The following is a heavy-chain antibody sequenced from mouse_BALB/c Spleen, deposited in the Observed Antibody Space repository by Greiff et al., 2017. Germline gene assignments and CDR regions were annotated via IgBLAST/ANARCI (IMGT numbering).Heavy chain of an antibody. CDR3: ARRSYPYAMDY. CDR1: GFTFTDYY. D-gene: IGHD2-10*01. CDR2: IRNKANGYTT. J-gene: IGHJ4*01. Sequence: EVMLVESGGGLVQPGGSLRLSCATSGFTFTDYYMSWVRQPPGKALEWLGFIRNKANGYTTEYSASVKGRFTISRDNSQSILYLQMTTLRAEDSATYYCARRSYPYAMDYWGQGTSVTVSS. V-gene: IGHV7-3*02.